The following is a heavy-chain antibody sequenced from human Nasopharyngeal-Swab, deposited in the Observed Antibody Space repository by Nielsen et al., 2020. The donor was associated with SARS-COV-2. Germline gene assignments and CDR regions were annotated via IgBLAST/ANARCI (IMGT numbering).Heavy chain of an antibody. D-gene: IGHD6-6*01. CDR1: GYTFTSYD. CDR3: ARGNIAARRKGFDY. J-gene: IGHJ4*02. Sequence: ASVKVSCKASGYTFTSYDINWVRQATGQGLEWMGWISAYNGNTNYAQKLQGRVTMTTDTSTSTAYMELRSLRSDDTAVYYCARGNIAARRKGFDYWGQGTLVTVSS. V-gene: IGHV1-18*01. CDR2: ISAYNGNT.